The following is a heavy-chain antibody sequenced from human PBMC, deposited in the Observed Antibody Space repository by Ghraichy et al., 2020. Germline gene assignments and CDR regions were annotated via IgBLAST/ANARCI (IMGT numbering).Heavy chain of an antibody. CDR3: AKAHCSSTACYQDGWFDP. CDR2: ISWNSDSE. Sequence: GGSLRLSCAASRFAFDDYAMHWVRQAPGKGLEWVAGISWNSDSEAYAASVKGRLTISRDNDRDSLYLQMTSLRVEDTAVYYCAKAHCSSTACYQDGWFDPWGQGTLVTVFS. J-gene: IGHJ5*02. D-gene: IGHD2-2*01. V-gene: IGHV3-9*01. CDR1: RFAFDDYA.